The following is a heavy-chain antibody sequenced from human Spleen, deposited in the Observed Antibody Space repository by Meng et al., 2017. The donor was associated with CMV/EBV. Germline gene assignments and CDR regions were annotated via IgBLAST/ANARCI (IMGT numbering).Heavy chain of an antibody. CDR2: INGDGSST. CDR3: ARDPDQFSSSRRWFDP. V-gene: IGHV3-74*01. D-gene: IGHD6-13*01. J-gene: IGHJ5*02. CDR1: GLACNKYW. Sequence: GLACNKYWMHWVRQAPGKGLVWVSRINGDGSSTDYADSVKGRFTISRDNAKNTLYLQMNSLRAEDTAFYYCARDPDQFSSSRRWFDPWGQGTLVTVSS.